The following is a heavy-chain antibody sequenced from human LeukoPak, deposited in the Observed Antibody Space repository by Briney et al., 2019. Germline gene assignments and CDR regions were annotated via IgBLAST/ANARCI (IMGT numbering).Heavy chain of an antibody. J-gene: IGHJ4*02. CDR1: GFTFSSYA. CDR3: AKSGLNRFDY. CDR2: ISYDGSNK. V-gene: IGHV3-30*04. D-gene: IGHD2-15*01. Sequence: GGSLRLSCAASGFTFSSYAMHWVRQAPGKGLEWVAVISYDGSNKYYADSVKGRFTISRDNSKNTLYLQMNSLRAEDTAVYYCAKSGLNRFDYWGQGTLVTVSS.